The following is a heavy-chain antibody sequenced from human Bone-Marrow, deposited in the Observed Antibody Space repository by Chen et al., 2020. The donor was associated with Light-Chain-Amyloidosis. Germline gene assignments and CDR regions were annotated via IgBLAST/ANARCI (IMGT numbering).Heavy chain of an antibody. CDR3: ARGGLDH. CDR2: INRSGST. V-gene: IGHV4-34*01. J-gene: IGHJ4*02. CDR1: GGSISGYY. Sequence: QVQLQQLGAGLLKPSETLSLTCAVHGGSISGYYWNWPRQSPGKGLEWIGEINRSGSTNYNPSLKSRVTMSVDTSKNQFSLKVNSVTAADTAVYYCARGGLDHWGQGTLVTVSS.